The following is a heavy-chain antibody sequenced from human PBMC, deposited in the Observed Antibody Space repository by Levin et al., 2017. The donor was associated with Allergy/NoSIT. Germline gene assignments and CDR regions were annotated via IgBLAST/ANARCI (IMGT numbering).Heavy chain of an antibody. V-gene: IGHV3-48*02. Sequence: LSLTCAASGFTFSSYSMNWVRQAPGKGLEWVSYISSSSSTIYYADSVKGRFTISRDNAKNSLYLQMNSLRDEDTAVYYCARDRGGAAAAPGWFDPWGQGTLVTVSS. CDR3: ARDRGGAAAAPGWFDP. CDR2: ISSSSSTI. J-gene: IGHJ5*02. CDR1: GFTFSSYS. D-gene: IGHD6-13*01.